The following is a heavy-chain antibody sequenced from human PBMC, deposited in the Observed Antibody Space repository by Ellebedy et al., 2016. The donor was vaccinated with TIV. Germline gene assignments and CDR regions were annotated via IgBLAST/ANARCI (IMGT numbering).Heavy chain of an antibody. CDR3: ARQSYYDYYMDV. J-gene: IGHJ6*03. V-gene: IGHV4-59*08. CDR2: IYYSGRT. CDR1: GGSISGYY. Sequence: MPSETLSLTCTVSGGSISGYYWSWIRQSPGKGLEWIGAIYYSGRTNYNPSLKSRVTIPVDTSTNQFSLKLSSVTAADTAVYYCARQSYYDYYMDVWGKGTTVTVSS.